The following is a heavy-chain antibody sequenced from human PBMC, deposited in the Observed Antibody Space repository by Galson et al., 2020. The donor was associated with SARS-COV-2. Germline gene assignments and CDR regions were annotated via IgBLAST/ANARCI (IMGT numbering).Heavy chain of an antibody. Sequence: ETSETLSLTCTVSGGSISSYYWSWIRQPPGKGLEWIGYIYYSGSTNYNPSLKSRFTISVDTSKNQFSLKLSSVTAADTAVYYCARESLRRGVFDYWGQGTLVTVSS. D-gene: IGHD3-16*01. V-gene: IGHV4-59*01. J-gene: IGHJ4*02. CDR2: IYYSGST. CDR3: ARESLRRGVFDY. CDR1: GGSISSYY.